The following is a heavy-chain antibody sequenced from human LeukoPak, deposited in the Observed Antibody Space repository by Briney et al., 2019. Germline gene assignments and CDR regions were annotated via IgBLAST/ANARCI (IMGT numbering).Heavy chain of an antibody. J-gene: IGHJ3*02. Sequence: SETLSLTCTVSGGSISSYYWSWIRQPPGKGLEWIGYIYYSGSTSYNPSLKSRVTISLDTSKNQFSLKLSSVTAADTASYYCARYIVSYPHDAFDIWGQGTMVTVSS. D-gene: IGHD2-15*01. V-gene: IGHV4-59*01. CDR1: GGSISSYY. CDR3: ARYIVSYPHDAFDI. CDR2: IYYSGST.